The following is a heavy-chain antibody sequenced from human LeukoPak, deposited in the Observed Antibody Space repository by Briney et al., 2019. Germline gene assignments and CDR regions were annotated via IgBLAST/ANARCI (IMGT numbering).Heavy chain of an antibody. CDR3: AHRLVGEGFDY. Sequence: SGPTLVNPTQTLTLTCTFSGFSLNTLAVGVGWVRQPPGKALEWLALVFWDDDKRYSPSLQSRLTITKDTSKNQVVLTMTNMDPVDTATYYCAHRLVGEGFDYWGQGTLVTVSS. V-gene: IGHV2-5*02. D-gene: IGHD1-26*01. CDR2: VFWDDDK. J-gene: IGHJ4*02. CDR1: GFSLNTLAVG.